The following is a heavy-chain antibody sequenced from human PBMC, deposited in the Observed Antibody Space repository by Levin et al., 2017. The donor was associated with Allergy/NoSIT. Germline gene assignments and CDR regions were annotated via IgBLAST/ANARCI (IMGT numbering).Heavy chain of an antibody. Sequence: SQTLSLTCTVSGGSISSSSYYWGWIRQPPGKGLEWIGSIYYSGSTYYNPSLKSRVTISVDTSKNQFSLKLSSVTAADTAVYYCARHKGLTGAFDIWGQGTMVTVSS. D-gene: IGHD4/OR15-4a*01. J-gene: IGHJ3*02. V-gene: IGHV4-39*01. CDR1: GGSISSSSYY. CDR2: IYYSGST. CDR3: ARHKGLTGAFDI.